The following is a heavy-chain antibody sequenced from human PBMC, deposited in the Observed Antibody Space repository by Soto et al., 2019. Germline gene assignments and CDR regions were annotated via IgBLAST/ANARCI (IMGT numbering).Heavy chain of an antibody. D-gene: IGHD3-22*01. Sequence: SETLSLTCAVYGGSFSGYYWSWIRQPPGKGLEWIGEINHSGSTNYNPSLKSRVTISVDTSKNQFSLKLSSVTAADTAVYYCARWYYYDSSGYYYPNWFDPWGQGTLVTVSS. V-gene: IGHV4-34*01. CDR2: INHSGST. CDR1: GGSFSGYY. CDR3: ARWYYYDSSGYYYPNWFDP. J-gene: IGHJ5*02.